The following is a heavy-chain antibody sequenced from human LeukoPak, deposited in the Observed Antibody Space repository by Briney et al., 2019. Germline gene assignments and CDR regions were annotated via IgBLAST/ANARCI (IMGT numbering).Heavy chain of an antibody. Sequence: SVKVSCKTSGGTFSSDIISWVRQAPGQGLEWMGEIIPIFSTTNYAQKFQGRVTMTTDTSTSTAYMELRSLKSDDTAMYYCARVDAGNYYGHDFWGQGTLVTVSS. V-gene: IGHV1-69*05. D-gene: IGHD1-26*01. CDR2: IIPIFSTT. J-gene: IGHJ4*02. CDR1: GGTFSSDI. CDR3: ARVDAGNYYGHDF.